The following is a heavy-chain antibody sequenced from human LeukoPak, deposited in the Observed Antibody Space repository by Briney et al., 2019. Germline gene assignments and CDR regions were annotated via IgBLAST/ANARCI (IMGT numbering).Heavy chain of an antibody. Sequence: ASVKVSCKASGYTFTGYYMHWVRQAPGQGLGWMGWINPNSGGTNYAQKFQGRVTMTRDTSISTAYMELSRLRSDDTAVYYCARDCSGGSCYGGADYWGQGTLVTVSS. D-gene: IGHD2-15*01. CDR1: GYTFTGYY. CDR2: INPNSGGT. J-gene: IGHJ4*02. V-gene: IGHV1-2*02. CDR3: ARDCSGGSCYGGADY.